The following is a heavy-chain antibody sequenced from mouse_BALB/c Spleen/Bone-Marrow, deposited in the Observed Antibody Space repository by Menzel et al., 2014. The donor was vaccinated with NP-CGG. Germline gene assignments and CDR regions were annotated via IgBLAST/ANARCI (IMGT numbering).Heavy chain of an antibody. J-gene: IGHJ4*01. CDR3: ARGGPYDYDYAMDY. CDR1: GYSITSGYY. V-gene: IGHV3-6*02. Sequence: EVQLQESGPGLVKPSQSLSLTCSVTGYSITSGYYWNWIRQFPGNTLEWMGYISYDGSNNYNPSLKNRISITRGTSKNQFFLKLNSVTTEDTATYYCARGGPYDYDYAMDYWGQGTSVTVSA. D-gene: IGHD2-4*01. CDR2: ISYDGSN.